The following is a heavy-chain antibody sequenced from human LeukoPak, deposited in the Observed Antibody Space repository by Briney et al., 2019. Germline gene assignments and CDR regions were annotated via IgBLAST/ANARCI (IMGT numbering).Heavy chain of an antibody. CDR2: ITGSGAYT. Sequence: AGGSLRLSCTASGFIFNNYAMTWVRQAPGKGLEWVSAITGSGAYTNYADSVKGRFTISRDNSKNTIYLQMNSLRAEDTAIYYCAKRSSTSSGYFDFWGRGTLVTVSS. D-gene: IGHD3-22*01. J-gene: IGHJ4*02. CDR3: AKRSSTSSGYFDF. V-gene: IGHV3-23*01. CDR1: GFIFNNYA.